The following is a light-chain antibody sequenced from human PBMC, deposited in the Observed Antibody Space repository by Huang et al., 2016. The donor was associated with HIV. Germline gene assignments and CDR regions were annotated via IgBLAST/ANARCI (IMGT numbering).Light chain of an antibody. CDR2: GAF. CDR1: QSVSSSY. Sequence: EIVLTQSPGTLSLSPGERATLSCRASQSVSSSYLAWYQQKPGQAPRLLIYGAFSRATGLPDRFSGSGSGTDFTLTISRLEPEDFAVYYCQQYGGSPGFTFGPGTKVDIK. V-gene: IGKV3-20*01. CDR3: QQYGGSPGFT. J-gene: IGKJ3*01.